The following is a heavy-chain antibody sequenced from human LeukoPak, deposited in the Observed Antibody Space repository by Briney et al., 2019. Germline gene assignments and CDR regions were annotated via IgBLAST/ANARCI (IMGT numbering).Heavy chain of an antibody. CDR3: ARVRIAEAGNEGAFDI. CDR2: ISSSGSTI. D-gene: IGHD6-13*01. Sequence: PGGSLRLSCAASGFTFSDFYMSWIRQAPGKGLEWVSYISSSGSTIYYADSVKGRFTISRDNAKNSLYLQMNSLRAEDTAVYYCARVRIAEAGNEGAFDIWGQGTMVTVSS. J-gene: IGHJ3*02. CDR1: GFTFSDFY. V-gene: IGHV3-11*01.